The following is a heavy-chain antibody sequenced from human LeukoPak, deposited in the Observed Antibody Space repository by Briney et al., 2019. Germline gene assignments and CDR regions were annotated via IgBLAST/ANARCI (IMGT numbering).Heavy chain of an antibody. J-gene: IGHJ4*02. D-gene: IGHD3-22*01. CDR1: GFNFGDYA. Sequence: GGSLRLSCTASGFNFGDYAMSWVRQAPGKGPEWVGFIRSKAYGGTTEYAASVKGRFTISRDDSKSIAYLQMNSLKTEDTAVYYCTRDFGYYCDSSGYCHDYWGQGTLVTVSS. CDR3: TRDFGYYCDSSGYCHDY. V-gene: IGHV3-49*04. CDR2: IRSKAYGGTT.